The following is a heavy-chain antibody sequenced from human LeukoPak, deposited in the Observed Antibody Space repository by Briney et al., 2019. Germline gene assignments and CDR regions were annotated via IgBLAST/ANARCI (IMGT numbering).Heavy chain of an antibody. D-gene: IGHD2-8*01. CDR2: IYPDESDT. CDR3: ARHGHCTNGVCYSNYYYHMDV. V-gene: IGHV5-51*01. CDR1: GYSFASSW. Sequence: GESLKISFKGSGYSFASSWIGWVRQMPGKGLEWMGIIYPDESDTRYSPSFEGQVTISVDKSISTAYLQWSSLKASDTAVYYCARHGHCTNGVCYSNYYYHMDVWGKGTTVTVSS. J-gene: IGHJ6*03.